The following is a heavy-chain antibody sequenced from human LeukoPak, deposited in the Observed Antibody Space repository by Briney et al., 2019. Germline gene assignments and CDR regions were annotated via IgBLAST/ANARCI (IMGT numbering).Heavy chain of an antibody. CDR1: GGSISSYY. Sequence: SETLSLTCTVSGGSISSYYWSWIRQPPGKGLEWIGYIYYSGSTNYNPSLKSPVTISVDTSKNQFSLKLSSVTAADTAVYYCARRSAVAGADYFDYWGQGTLGTVSS. V-gene: IGHV4-59*08. J-gene: IGHJ4*02. CDR2: IYYSGST. CDR3: ARRSAVAGADYFDY. D-gene: IGHD6-19*01.